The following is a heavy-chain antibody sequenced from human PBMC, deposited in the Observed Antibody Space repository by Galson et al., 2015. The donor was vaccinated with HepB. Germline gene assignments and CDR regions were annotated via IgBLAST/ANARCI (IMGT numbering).Heavy chain of an antibody. J-gene: IGHJ4*02. Sequence: SLRLSCAASGFEFNFYWMTWVRQAPGKGLEWVANIKRDSSEKYLADSVKGRFAISRENAKTSVYLQMNDLRAEDTAVYYCARARSNGANYHLVFDSWGQEALVTISS. CDR2: IKRDSSEK. CDR1: GFEFNFYW. CDR3: ARARSNGANYHLVFDS. V-gene: IGHV3-7*01. D-gene: IGHD4/OR15-4a*01.